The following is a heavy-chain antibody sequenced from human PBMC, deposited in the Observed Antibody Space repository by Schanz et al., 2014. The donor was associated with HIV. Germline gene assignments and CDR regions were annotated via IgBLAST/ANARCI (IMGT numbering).Heavy chain of an antibody. CDR1: GFTLSSYS. CDR3: SRDGSDV. V-gene: IGHV3-21*06. D-gene: IGHD3-10*01. CDR2: ISGGGAGK. J-gene: IGHJ6*02. Sequence: EVQLVESGGGLVKPGGSLRLSCAASGFTLSSYSMNWVRQAPGKGLEWVSAISGGGAGKYYADSVKGRLTISRDNAKNLLYLHMNSLRAEDTGVYYCSRDGSDVWGQGTTVTVSS.